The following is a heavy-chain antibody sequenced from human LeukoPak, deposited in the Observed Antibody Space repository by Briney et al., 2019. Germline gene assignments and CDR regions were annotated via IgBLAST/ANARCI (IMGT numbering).Heavy chain of an antibody. CDR2: IYYSGST. D-gene: IGHD6-19*01. CDR1: GGSISSGDYY. V-gene: IGHV4-30-4*01. Sequence: PSETLSLTCTVSGGSISSGDYYWSWIRQPPGKGLEWIGYIYYSGSTYYNPSLKSRVTISVDTSKNQFSLKLSSVTAADTAVYYCASQAYSSGWVDDYWGQGTLVTVSS. J-gene: IGHJ4*02. CDR3: ASQAYSSGWVDDY.